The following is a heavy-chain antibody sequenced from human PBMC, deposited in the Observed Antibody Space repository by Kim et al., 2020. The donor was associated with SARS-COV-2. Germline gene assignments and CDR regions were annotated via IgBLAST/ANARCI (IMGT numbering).Heavy chain of an antibody. Sequence: GGSLRLSCAASDFSFTTYSMNWVRQAPGKGLEWVASISSRSDYIHYADSLKGRFTIFRDNADNSLYLQMNNLRVEDTALYYCARDCCCSEVRCQYYYGMDVGGQGTTVTVAS. D-gene: IGHD2-15*01. V-gene: IGHV3-21*01. CDR1: DFSFTTYS. CDR3: ARDCCCSEVRCQYYYGMDV. CDR2: ISSRSDYI. J-gene: IGHJ6*02.